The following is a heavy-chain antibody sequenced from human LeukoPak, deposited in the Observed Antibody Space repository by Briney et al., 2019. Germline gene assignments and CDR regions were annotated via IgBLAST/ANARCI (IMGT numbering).Heavy chain of an antibody. CDR3: ARDRIAAAVDY. D-gene: IGHD6-13*01. CDR1: GFTFSSYG. V-gene: IGHV3-23*01. J-gene: IGHJ4*02. CDR2: ISGSGGST. Sequence: PGGTLRLSCAASGFTFSSYGMSWVRQAPGKGLEWVSAISGSGGSTYYADSVKGRFTISRDNSKNTLYLQMNSQRAEDTAVYYCARDRIAAAVDYWGQGTLVTVSS.